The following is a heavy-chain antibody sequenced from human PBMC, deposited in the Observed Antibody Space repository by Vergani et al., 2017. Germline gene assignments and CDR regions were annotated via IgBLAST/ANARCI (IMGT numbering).Heavy chain of an antibody. D-gene: IGHD2-15*01. Sequence: QVQLQQSGPGLVKPSQTLSLTCAISGDSVSSNSAAWNWIRQSPSRGLEWLGRTYYRPKWYNDYAVSVKSRITINPDTSKNRFALQLNSVTPEDTAVYYCAREASLLGAGRWDDWGQGTLVTVSS. CDR2: TYYRPKWYN. CDR3: AREASLLGAGRWDD. V-gene: IGHV6-1*01. CDR1: GDSVSSNSAA. J-gene: IGHJ4*02.